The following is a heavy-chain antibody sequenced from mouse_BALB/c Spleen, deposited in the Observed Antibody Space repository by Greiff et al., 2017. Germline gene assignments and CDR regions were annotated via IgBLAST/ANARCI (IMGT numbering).Heavy chain of an antibody. Sequence: VQLQQSGAELVKPGASVKLSCKASGYTFTSYYMYWVKQRPGQGLEWIGEINPSNGGTNFNEKFKSKATLTVDKSSSTAYMQLSSLTSEDSAVYYCTRCYYGNYFDYWGQGTTLTVSS. CDR2: INPSNGGT. V-gene: IGHV1S81*02. J-gene: IGHJ2*01. CDR3: TRCYYGNYFDY. CDR1: GYTFTSYY. D-gene: IGHD2-1*01.